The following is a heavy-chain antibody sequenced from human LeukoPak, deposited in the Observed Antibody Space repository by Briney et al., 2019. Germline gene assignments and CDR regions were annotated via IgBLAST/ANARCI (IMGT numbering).Heavy chain of an antibody. J-gene: IGHJ4*02. D-gene: IGHD6-13*01. CDR3: ARDSYSSSWSDY. Sequence: GGSLRLSCAASGFTFGSYSMNWVRQAPGKGLQWVSQISRSSTTIYYADPVKGRFTISRDNAKNSLYLQMNSLRVEDTAIYYCARDSYSSSWSDYWGQGTLVTVSS. CDR1: GFTFGSYS. V-gene: IGHV3-48*01. CDR2: ISRSSTTI.